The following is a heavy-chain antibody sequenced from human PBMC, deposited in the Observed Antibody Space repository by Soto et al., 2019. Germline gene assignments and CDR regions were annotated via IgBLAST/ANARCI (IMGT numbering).Heavy chain of an antibody. D-gene: IGHD5-18*01. J-gene: IGHJ4*02. V-gene: IGHV1-69*01. Sequence: QVLLVQSGAEVKKPGSSVKVSCKASGGTFSNTAFIWVRQAPGQGLEWMGGSIPLFGTPNYAQKFQGRLMISADESASEAYMELNTLTSEDTAVYYCATPAEGLDTAMLKGLAHWGQGTLLTVSS. CDR3: ATPAEGLDTAMLKGLAH. CDR2: SIPLFGTP. CDR1: GGTFSNTA.